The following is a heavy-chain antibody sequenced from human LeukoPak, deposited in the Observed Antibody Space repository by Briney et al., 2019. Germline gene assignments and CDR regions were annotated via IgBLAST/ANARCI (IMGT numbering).Heavy chain of an antibody. CDR2: IKQDGSEK. CDR1: GFTFSSYW. V-gene: IGHV3-7*01. CDR3: ANDLYYYGSGSYFDY. Sequence: AGGSLRLSCVASGFTFSSYWMSWVRQAPGKGLEWVANIKQDGSEKYYVDCVKGRFTISRDNAENSLYLQMNSLRAEDTAVYYCANDLYYYGSGSYFDYWGQGTLVTVSS. D-gene: IGHD3-10*01. J-gene: IGHJ4*02.